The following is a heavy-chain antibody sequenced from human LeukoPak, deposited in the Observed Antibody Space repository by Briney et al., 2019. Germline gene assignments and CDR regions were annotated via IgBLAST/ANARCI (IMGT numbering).Heavy chain of an antibody. CDR3: AREERGGLSGNLGGLFASYYTYYYMDV. J-gene: IGHJ6*03. Sequence: ASVKVSCKASGYTFTMYYIHWVRQAPGQGLEWMGMINPSDGATTYAQRFQGRVTMTRDMSPTTVYVDLRSLRSEDTAVYFWAREERGGLSGNLGGLFASYYTYYYMDVWGRGTTVTVSS. V-gene: IGHV1-46*01. CDR2: INPSDGAT. CDR1: GYTFTMYY. D-gene: IGHD3-16*01.